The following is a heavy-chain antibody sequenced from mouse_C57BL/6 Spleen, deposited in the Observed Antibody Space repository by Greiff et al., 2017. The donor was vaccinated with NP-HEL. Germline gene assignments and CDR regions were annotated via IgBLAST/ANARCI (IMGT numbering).Heavy chain of an antibody. V-gene: IGHV1-82*01. J-gene: IGHJ3*01. CDR1: GYAFSSSW. CDR2: IYPGDGDT. CDR3: APGGSNYSWFAY. Sequence: VKLVESGPELVKPGASVKISCKASGYAFSSSWMNWVKQRPGKGLEWIGRIYPGDGDTNYNGKFKGKATLTADKSSSTAYMQLSSLTSEDSAVYFCAPGGSNYSWFAYWGQGTLVTVSA. D-gene: IGHD2-5*01.